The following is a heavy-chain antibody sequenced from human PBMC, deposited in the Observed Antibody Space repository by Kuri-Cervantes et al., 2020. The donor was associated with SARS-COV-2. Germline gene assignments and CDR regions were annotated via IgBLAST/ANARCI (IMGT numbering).Heavy chain of an antibody. D-gene: IGHD6-6*01. V-gene: IGHV3-30*01. J-gene: IGHJ6*02. CDR2: ISYDGSNK. CDR1: GFTFSSYA. CDR3: ARDSGSSSSPLSYYYYYYGMDV. Sequence: GGSLRLSCAASGFTFSSYAMHWVRQAPGKGLEWVAVISYDGSNKYYADSVKGRFTISRDNSKNTLYLQMNSLRAEDTAVYYCARDSGSSSSPLSYYYYYYGMDVWGQGTTVTVSS.